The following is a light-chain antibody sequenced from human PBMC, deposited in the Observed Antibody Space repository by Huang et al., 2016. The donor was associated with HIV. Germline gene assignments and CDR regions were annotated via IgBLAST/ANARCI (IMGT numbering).Light chain of an antibody. CDR3: QRYDTAPRA. J-gene: IGKJ1*01. CDR1: QDIGNF. Sequence: DIQMTQSPPSLSASQGVRVTLTCRASQDIGNFSAWFQQKPGGAPKPLIFSASTLHLGVPSRFTGRGSGTEFTLTITNLQPEDVATYYCQRYDTAPRAFGPGTKVDI. V-gene: IGKV1-27*01. CDR2: SAS.